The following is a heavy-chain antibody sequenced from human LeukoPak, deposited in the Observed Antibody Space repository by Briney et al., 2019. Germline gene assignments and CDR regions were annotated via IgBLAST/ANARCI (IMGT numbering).Heavy chain of an antibody. CDR3: AKFHVNFSSGWLRSFDY. D-gene: IGHD6-19*01. V-gene: IGHV3-23*01. Sequence: GGSLRLSCAASGFTFSSYAMSWVRQAPGKGLEWVSAISGSGGSTYYADSVKGRFTISRDNSKNTLYLQMNSLRAGDTAIYYCAKFHVNFSSGWLRSFDYWGQGTLVTVSS. CDR1: GFTFSSYA. J-gene: IGHJ4*02. CDR2: ISGSGGST.